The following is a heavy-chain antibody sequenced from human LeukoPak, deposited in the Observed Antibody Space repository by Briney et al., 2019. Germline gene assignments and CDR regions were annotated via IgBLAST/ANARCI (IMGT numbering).Heavy chain of an antibody. Sequence: PGGSLRLSCAASGFSFSSYDMHWVRQAPGKGLEWVAFIRNDGSDKYYADSVKGRFTISRDNSRNTLYLQMNNLSSEDTAVYFCAKADTGYYMYYFVHWGQGTLVTASS. V-gene: IGHV3-30*02. CDR3: AKADTGYYMYYFVH. CDR2: IRNDGSDK. D-gene: IGHD3-22*01. J-gene: IGHJ4*02. CDR1: GFSFSSYD.